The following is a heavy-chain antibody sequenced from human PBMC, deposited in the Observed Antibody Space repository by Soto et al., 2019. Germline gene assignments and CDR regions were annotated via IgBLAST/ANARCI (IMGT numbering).Heavy chain of an antibody. V-gene: IGHV1-69*02. CDR1: GGTFSSYT. CDR2: IIPILGIA. Sequence: QVQLVQSGAEVKKPGSSVKVSCKASGGTFSSYTISWVRQAPGQGLEWMGRIIPILGIANYAQKFQGRVTMTGDTSTRTAYMELSSMRSEDTAVYYCAAPVTTMSYYYGMDVWGQGTTVTVSS. CDR3: AAPVTTMSYYYGMDV. J-gene: IGHJ6*02. D-gene: IGHD4-17*01.